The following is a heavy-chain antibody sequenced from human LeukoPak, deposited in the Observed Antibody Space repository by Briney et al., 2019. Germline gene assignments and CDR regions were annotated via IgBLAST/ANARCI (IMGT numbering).Heavy chain of an antibody. V-gene: IGHV3-30*18. J-gene: IGHJ4*02. CDR2: ISYDGNNK. CDR1: GFTFSTYV. Sequence: GGSLRLSCAASGFTFSTYVMHWVRQAPGKGLEWVAVISYDGNNKYYADSVKGRFTISRDNSKNTLYVQMNNLRAEDTAVYYCAKVDSSGWQNIDYWGQGTLVTVPS. D-gene: IGHD6-19*01. CDR3: AKVDSSGWQNIDY.